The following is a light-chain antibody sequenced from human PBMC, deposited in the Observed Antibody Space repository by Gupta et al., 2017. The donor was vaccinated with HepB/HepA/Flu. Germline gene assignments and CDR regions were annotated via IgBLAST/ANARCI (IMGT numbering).Light chain of an antibody. CDR3: QQEGNTPST. V-gene: IGKV4-1*01. Sequence: DIVMTQSPDSLSVSRGEGATINCKSSQNLLYTSNNQNYLAWYQQKPGQPPKLLIYWATTRQSGVPDRFSGSGSGTDFSLTIGSLQAADAAVYYCQQEGNTPSTFGQGTKLEI. J-gene: IGKJ2*01. CDR2: WAT. CDR1: QNLLYTSNNQNY.